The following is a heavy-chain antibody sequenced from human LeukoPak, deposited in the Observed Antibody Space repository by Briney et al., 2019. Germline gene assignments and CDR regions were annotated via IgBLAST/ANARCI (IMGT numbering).Heavy chain of an antibody. CDR2: ISYDGSNE. D-gene: IGHD6-6*01. J-gene: IGHJ4*02. CDR1: GFTFSSYG. V-gene: IGHV3-30*03. CDR3: ARAGISIAARRTYFDY. Sequence: GGSLRLSCAASGFTFSSYGMHWVRQAPGKGLEWVAVISYDGSNEYYADSVKGRFTISRDNSKNTLYLQMSSLRAEDTAVYYCARAGISIAARRTYFDYWGQGTLVTVSS.